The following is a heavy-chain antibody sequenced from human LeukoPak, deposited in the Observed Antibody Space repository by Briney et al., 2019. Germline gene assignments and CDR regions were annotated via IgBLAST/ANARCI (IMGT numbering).Heavy chain of an antibody. J-gene: IGHJ4*01. CDR2: IKRKTEGGTT. D-gene: IGHD3-10*01. Sequence: GGSLRLSCAASGFTFNDAWMNRVRQAPGKGLEWVGRIKRKTEGGTTDYGAPVKGRFSISRDDSKNTAYLQMNSLKTEDTAFYYCTTGNFGPYWGQGTLVTVSS. V-gene: IGHV3-15*07. CDR3: TTGNFGPY. CDR1: GFTFNDAW.